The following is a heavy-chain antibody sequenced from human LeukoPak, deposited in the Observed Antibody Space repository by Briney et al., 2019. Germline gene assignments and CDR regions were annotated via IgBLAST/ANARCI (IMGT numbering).Heavy chain of an antibody. J-gene: IGHJ4*02. D-gene: IGHD3-22*01. Sequence: GGSLRLSCAASGFTFSSYEMNWVRQAPGKGLEWVSYISSSGSNIYYADSVKGRFTISRDNAKNSLYLQMNSLRAEDTAVYYCARETYYYDSSGYSPAFHYWGQGTLVTVSS. CDR3: ARETYYYDSSGYSPAFHY. CDR2: ISSSGSNI. CDR1: GFTFSSYE. V-gene: IGHV3-48*03.